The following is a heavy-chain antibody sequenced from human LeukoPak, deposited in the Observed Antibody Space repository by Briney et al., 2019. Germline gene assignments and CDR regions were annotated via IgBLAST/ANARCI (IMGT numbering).Heavy chain of an antibody. CDR1: GFIFSSYA. V-gene: IGHV3-64*01. Sequence: PGGSLRLSCAASGFIFSSYAMHWVRQAPGKGLEYVSAISSNGGSTYYANSVKGRFTISRDNSKNTLYLQMGSLRAEDMAVYYCARVGASLFDYWGQGTLVTVSS. CDR2: ISSNGGST. D-gene: IGHD3-10*01. CDR3: ARVGASLFDY. J-gene: IGHJ4*02.